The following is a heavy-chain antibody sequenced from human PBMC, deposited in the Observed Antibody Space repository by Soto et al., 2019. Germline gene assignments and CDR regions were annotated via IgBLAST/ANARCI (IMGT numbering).Heavy chain of an antibody. Sequence: SETLSLTCTVSGGSISSYYWSWIRQPPGKGLEWIGYIYYSGSTNYNPSLKSRVTISVDTSKNQFSLKLSSVTAADTAVYYCARDRTGYYPVPFDYWGQGTLITVSS. CDR1: GGSISSYY. V-gene: IGHV4-59*01. J-gene: IGHJ4*02. CDR3: ARDRTGYYPVPFDY. D-gene: IGHD3-9*01. CDR2: IYYSGST.